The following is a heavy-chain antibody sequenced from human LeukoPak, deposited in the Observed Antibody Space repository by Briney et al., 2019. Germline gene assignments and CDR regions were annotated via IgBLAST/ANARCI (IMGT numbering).Heavy chain of an antibody. J-gene: IGHJ4*02. V-gene: IGHV4-39*07. CDR2: IYYSGST. CDR3: ARDSSKYNWSYDYFDY. CDR1: GGSISSSSYY. Sequence: PSETLSLTCTVSGGSISSSSYYWGWIRQPPGKGLAWIGNIYYSGSTYYSPSLKSRVTISVDTSKNQFSLKLSSVTAADTAVYYCARDSSKYNWSYDYFDYWGQGTLVTVSS. D-gene: IGHD1-7*01.